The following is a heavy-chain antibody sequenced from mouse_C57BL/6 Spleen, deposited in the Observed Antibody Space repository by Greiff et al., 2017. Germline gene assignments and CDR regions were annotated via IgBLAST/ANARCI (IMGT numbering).Heavy chain of an antibody. D-gene: IGHD2-5*01. Sequence: EVKLQESGPELVKPGASVKISCKASGYSFTGYYMNWVKQSPEKSLEWIGEINPSTGGTTYNQKFKAKATLTVDKSSSTAYMQLKSLTSEDSAVYYCARSYYSNYWYFDVWGTGTTVTVSS. CDR1: GYSFTGYY. J-gene: IGHJ1*03. CDR2: INPSTGGT. CDR3: ARSYYSNYWYFDV. V-gene: IGHV1-42*01.